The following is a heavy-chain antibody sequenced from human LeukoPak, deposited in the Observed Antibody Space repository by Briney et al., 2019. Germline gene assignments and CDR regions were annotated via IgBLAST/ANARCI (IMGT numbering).Heavy chain of an antibody. CDR1: GGSFSGYY. Sequence: SETLSLTCAVYGGSFSGYYWSWIRQPPGKGLEWMGEINHSGSTNYNPSLKSRVTISVDTSKNQFSLKLSSVTAAGTAVYYCARGSHIVVVTAFYYWGQGTLVTVSS. J-gene: IGHJ4*02. CDR3: ARGSHIVVVTAFYY. V-gene: IGHV4-34*01. D-gene: IGHD2-21*02. CDR2: INHSGST.